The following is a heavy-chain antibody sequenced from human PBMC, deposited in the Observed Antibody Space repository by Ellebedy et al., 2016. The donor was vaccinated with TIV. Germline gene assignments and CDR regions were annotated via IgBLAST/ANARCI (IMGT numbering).Heavy chain of an antibody. D-gene: IGHD4-17*01. Sequence: GESLKISCAASGFTFSTYWMNWVRQAPGRGLEWVANIKQDGTENNYVDSVKGRFTISRDNAKRSVYLHMSTLRAEDTAVYYCARGLSDYGDLHLDYWGQGALVTVSS. CDR1: GFTFSTYW. J-gene: IGHJ4*02. CDR2: IKQDGTEN. V-gene: IGHV3-7*03. CDR3: ARGLSDYGDLHLDY.